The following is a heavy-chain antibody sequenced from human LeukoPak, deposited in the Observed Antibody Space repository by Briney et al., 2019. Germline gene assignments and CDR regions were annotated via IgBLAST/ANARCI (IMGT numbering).Heavy chain of an antibody. CDR1: GGTFSSYA. D-gene: IGHD6-19*01. Sequence: ASVKVSCKASGGTFSSYAISWVRQAPGQGLEWMGGIIPIFGTANYAQKFQGRVTITADESTSTAYMELSSLRSEDTAVYYCARESYSSGWYRGDRDIDYWGQGTLVPSPQ. CDR3: ARESYSSGWYRGDRDIDY. CDR2: IIPIFGTA. V-gene: IGHV1-69*13. J-gene: IGHJ4*02.